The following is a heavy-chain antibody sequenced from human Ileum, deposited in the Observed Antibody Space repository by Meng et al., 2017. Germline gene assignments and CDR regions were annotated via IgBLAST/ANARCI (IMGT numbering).Heavy chain of an antibody. Sequence: QIQPQLTGPARVKLPQTLSLPCALSGDSVASNSAAWNGIRQSPSRGLEWLGRTYYRSKWYNDYAVSVKSRININPDTSKNEFSLHLNYVTPEDTGVYYCARGSYASGWGYWGQGTLVTVSS. CDR3: ARGSYASGWGY. CDR1: GDSVASNSAA. D-gene: IGHD6-19*01. V-gene: IGHV6-1*01. J-gene: IGHJ4*02. CDR2: TYYRSKWYN.